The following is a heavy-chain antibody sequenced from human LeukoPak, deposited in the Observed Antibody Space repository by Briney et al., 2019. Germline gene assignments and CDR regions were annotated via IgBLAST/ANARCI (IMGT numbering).Heavy chain of an antibody. J-gene: IGHJ4*02. CDR2: IYYSGST. D-gene: IGHD3-3*02. CDR3: ARLSTAGSGAIDY. Sequence: SETLSLTCTVSGGSISSYYWSWIRQPPGKGLEWIGYIYYSGSTNYNPSLKSRVTISVDTSKNQFSLKLSSVTAADTAVYYCARLSTAGSGAIDYWGQGTLVTVSS. CDR1: GGSISSYY. V-gene: IGHV4-59*08.